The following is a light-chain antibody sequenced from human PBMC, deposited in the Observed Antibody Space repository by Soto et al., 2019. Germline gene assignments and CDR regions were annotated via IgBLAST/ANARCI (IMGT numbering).Light chain of an antibody. V-gene: IGKV1-5*03. Sequence: DIQMTQSPSTLSGSVGDRVTITCRASQTISSWLAWYQQKPGKAPKLLIYKASRLESGVPSRVSGSGSETEFTLTISGLQPGDSSTDYCQQYNSYSPTFGQGTKVDIK. CDR1: QTISSW. CDR3: QQYNSYSPT. CDR2: KAS. J-gene: IGKJ1*01.